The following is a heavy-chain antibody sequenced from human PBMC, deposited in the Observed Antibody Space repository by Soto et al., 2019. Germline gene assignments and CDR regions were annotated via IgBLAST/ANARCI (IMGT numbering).Heavy chain of an antibody. D-gene: IGHD2-8*01. V-gene: IGHV4-4*02. CDR1: GGSLSSSSW. J-gene: IGHJ4*02. CDR3: VHHGGVPYYHDF. CDR2: IFYSGST. Sequence: SETLSLTCAVSGGSLSSSSWWSWVRQPPGKTLEWLGEIFYSGSTKYNPSLNSRVTISADQSKNDFSLRLSSVTAADTAVYYCVHHGGVPYYHDFWGQGMLVIVSA.